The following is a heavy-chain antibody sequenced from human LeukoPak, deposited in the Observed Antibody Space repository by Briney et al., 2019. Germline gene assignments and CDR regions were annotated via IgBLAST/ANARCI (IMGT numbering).Heavy chain of an antibody. V-gene: IGHV1-2*02. CDR1: GYTFTGYY. CDR2: INPKSGGT. Sequence: ASGKVSCKASGYTFTGYYIHWVRQAPGQGLEWMGWINPKSGGTNYAQKFQGRVTMTRDTSISTAYMELSRLRSDDTAVYFCARVIGFGELSLGHWGQGTLVTVSS. J-gene: IGHJ4*02. D-gene: IGHD3-10*01. CDR3: ARVIGFGELSLGH.